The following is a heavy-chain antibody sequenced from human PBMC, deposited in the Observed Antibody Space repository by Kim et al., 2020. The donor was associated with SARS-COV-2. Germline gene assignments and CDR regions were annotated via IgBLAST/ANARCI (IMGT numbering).Heavy chain of an antibody. Sequence: ASVKVSCKASGYTFTSYAMHWVRQAPGQRLEWMGWINAGNGNTKYSQKFQGRVTITRDTSASTAYMELSSLRSEDTAVYYCARETAAAGTHNWFDPWGQGTLVTVSS. CDR3: ARETAAAGTHNWFDP. D-gene: IGHD6-13*01. CDR2: INAGNGNT. CDR1: GYTFTSYA. V-gene: IGHV1-3*01. J-gene: IGHJ5*02.